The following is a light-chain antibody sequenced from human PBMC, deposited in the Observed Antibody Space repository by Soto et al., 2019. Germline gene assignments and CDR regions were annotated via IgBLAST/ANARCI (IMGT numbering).Light chain of an antibody. CDR2: GAS. V-gene: IGKV3-20*01. CDR3: QQYGSSPPIT. Sequence: EIVLTQSPGTLSLSPGERATLSCRASQSVSSSYLAWYQQKPGQAPRLLIYGASSRATGIPDRFSGSGSGTDFTLTISRLEPEDFAAYYCQQYGSSPPITFGQGTRLEXK. J-gene: IGKJ5*01. CDR1: QSVSSSY.